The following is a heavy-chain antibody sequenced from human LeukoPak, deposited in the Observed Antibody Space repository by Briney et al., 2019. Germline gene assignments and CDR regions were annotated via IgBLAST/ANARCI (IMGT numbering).Heavy chain of an antibody. D-gene: IGHD3-10*01. V-gene: IGHV3-53*01. CDR3: ARVPTPPFYGSGSYSDY. CDR2: IYSGGST. Sequence: GGSLRLSCAASGFIVSSNYMNWVRQAPGKGLEWVSVIYSGGSTYYADSVKGRFTISRDNSKNTLYLQMNSLRAEDTAVYYCARVPTPPFYGSGSYSDYWGQGTLVTVSS. CDR1: GFIVSSNY. J-gene: IGHJ4*02.